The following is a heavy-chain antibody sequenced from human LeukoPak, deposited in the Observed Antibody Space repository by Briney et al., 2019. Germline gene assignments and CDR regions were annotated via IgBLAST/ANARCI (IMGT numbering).Heavy chain of an antibody. CDR1: GGSFSGYY. J-gene: IGHJ6*02. CDR2: INHSGST. V-gene: IGHV4-34*01. Sequence: PSETLSLTCAVYGGSFSGYYWSWIRQPPGKGLEWIGEINHSGSTNYNPSLKSRVTISLDQSRNIFSLNLTSVTAADTAVYYCARDYGVIYFYYGMDVWGQGTTVTVTS. D-gene: IGHD4-17*01. CDR3: ARDYGVIYFYYGMDV.